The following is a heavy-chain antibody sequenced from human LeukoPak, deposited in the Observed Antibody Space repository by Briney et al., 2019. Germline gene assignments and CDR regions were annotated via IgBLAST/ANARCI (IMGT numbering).Heavy chain of an antibody. CDR2: IYYSGST. J-gene: IGHJ3*02. D-gene: IGHD3-22*01. CDR3: ARDLLFYDTSAYYPPEAFDI. Sequence: PSETLSLTCTVSGGSISSGDYYWNWIRQHPGKGLVWIGYIYYSGSTYYNPSLKSRVSISVDTSKNQFSLKLSSVTAADTAVYDCARDLLFYDTSAYYPPEAFDIWGQGRMVSVSS. V-gene: IGHV4-31*03. CDR1: GGSISSGDYY.